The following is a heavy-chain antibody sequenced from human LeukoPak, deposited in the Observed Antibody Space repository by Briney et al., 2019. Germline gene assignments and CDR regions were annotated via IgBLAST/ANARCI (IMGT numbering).Heavy chain of an antibody. J-gene: IGHJ4*02. D-gene: IGHD3-10*01. CDR2: ISGSGGST. V-gene: IGHV3-23*01. Sequence: GGSLRLSCAASGFTFSSYAMSWVRQAPGKGLEWVSAISGSGGSTYYADSVKGRFTISRDNSKNTLYLQMNSLRAEDTAVYYCAKDPVLLWFGEPSSYFDYWGQGTLVTVPS. CDR3: AKDPVLLWFGEPSSYFDY. CDR1: GFTFSSYA.